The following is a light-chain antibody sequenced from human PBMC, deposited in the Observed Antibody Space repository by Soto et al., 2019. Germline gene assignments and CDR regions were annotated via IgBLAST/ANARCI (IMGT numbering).Light chain of an antibody. CDR2: SAS. Sequence: AIRMTQSPPSFSASTGDRVTITCRASQSIGTYLAWYQQRPGKAPNLLIYSASILQSGVPSRFSGSGSGTDFTLTITSLQSEDSATYYCQQYHAYPPTFGQGTNVGIK. J-gene: IGKJ1*01. CDR1: QSIGTY. V-gene: IGKV1-8*01. CDR3: QQYHAYPPT.